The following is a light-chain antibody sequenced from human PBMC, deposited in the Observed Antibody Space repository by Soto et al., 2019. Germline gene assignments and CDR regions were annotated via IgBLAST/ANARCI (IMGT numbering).Light chain of an antibody. J-gene: IGLJ3*02. Sequence: QPVLTQPPSASGTPGQRVTISCSGSSSNIGSNTVNWYQQLPGTAPKLLIHSNNQRPSGVPDRFSGSKSGTSASLAISGLQSEDEADYYCAAWDDSLNGFWVFGGGTKLTVL. V-gene: IGLV1-44*01. CDR1: SSNIGSNT. CDR2: SNN. CDR3: AAWDDSLNGFWV.